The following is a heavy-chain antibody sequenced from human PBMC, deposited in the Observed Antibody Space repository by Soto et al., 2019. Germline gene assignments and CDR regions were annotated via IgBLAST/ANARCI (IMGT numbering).Heavy chain of an antibody. J-gene: IGHJ4*02. CDR2: ISSSGSTI. CDR1: GFTFSDYY. Sequence: LRLSCAASGFTFSDYYMSWIRQAPGKGLEWVSYISSSGSTIYYADSVKGRFTISRDNAKNSLYLQMNSLRAEDTAVYYCASVVAQPLNDDWGQGTLVTVSS. D-gene: IGHD2-15*01. CDR3: ASVVAQPLNDD. V-gene: IGHV3-11*01.